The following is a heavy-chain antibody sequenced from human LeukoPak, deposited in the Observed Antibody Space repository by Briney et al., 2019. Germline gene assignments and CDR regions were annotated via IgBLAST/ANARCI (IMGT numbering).Heavy chain of an antibody. J-gene: IGHJ4*02. D-gene: IGHD1-1*01. CDR2: INPGDSDA. CDR3: ARAWNFDY. V-gene: IGHV5-51*01. Sequence: ESLKISCKGSGYSFTNYWISWVRQMPGKGLEWMGIINPGDSDARYSPSFQGQVTISADKSISTAYLQWSSLKASDTAIYYCARAWNFDYWGQGTLVTVSS. CDR1: GYSFTNYW.